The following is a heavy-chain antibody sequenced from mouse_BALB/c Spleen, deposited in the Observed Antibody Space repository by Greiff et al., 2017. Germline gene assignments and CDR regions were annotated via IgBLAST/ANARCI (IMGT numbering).Heavy chain of an antibody. CDR1: GFTFTDYC. J-gene: IGHJ2*01. CDR3: ARDGGMDY. CDR2: IRNKANGYTT. V-gene: IGHV7-3*02. Sequence: EVMLVESGGGLVQPGGSLRLSCATSGFTFTDYCMSWVRQPPGKALEWLGFIRNKANGYTTEYSASVKGRFTISRDNSQSILYLQMNTLRAEDSATYYCARDGGMDYWGQGTTLTVSS.